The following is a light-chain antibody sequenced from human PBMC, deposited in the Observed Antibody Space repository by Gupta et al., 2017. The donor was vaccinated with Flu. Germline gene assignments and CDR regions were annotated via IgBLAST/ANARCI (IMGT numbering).Light chain of an antibody. CDR2: VGS. J-gene: IGKJ5*01. CDR3: MKASQTSRT. V-gene: IGKV2-28*01. CDR1: QSLLHSTGFNS. Sequence: LVLPPSPLSLPVTPGEPDSISCRSSQSLLHSTGFNSLDWYLQKPGQSPQLLIFVGSNRASGVPDRFSGSGSGTDLTLTISSVEAEDFGSYYCMKASQTSRTFGQGTRLEIK.